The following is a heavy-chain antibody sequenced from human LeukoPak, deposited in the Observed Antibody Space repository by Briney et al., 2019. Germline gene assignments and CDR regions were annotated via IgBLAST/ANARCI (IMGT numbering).Heavy chain of an antibody. J-gene: IGHJ6*02. CDR2: IWYDGSNE. D-gene: IGHD2-2*01. CDR3: ARDLSWVPGVLYGMDV. V-gene: IGHV3-33*01. CDR1: GFTFSSYG. Sequence: GGSLRLSCAESGFTFSSYGRHWVRQPPGKGLEWVAVIWYDGSNEYYADSVKGRFTISRDNSKNMLDLQMNSLRAEDTAVYYCARDLSWVPGVLYGMDVWGQGTTVTVSS.